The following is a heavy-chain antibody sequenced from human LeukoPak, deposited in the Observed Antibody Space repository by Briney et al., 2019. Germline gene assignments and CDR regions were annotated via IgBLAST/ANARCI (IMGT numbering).Heavy chain of an antibody. CDR2: IYSGGST. V-gene: IGHV3-53*01. J-gene: IGHJ3*02. D-gene: IGHD3-22*01. Sequence: GGSLRLSCAASGFTVSSNYMSWVRQAPGKGLEWVSVIYSGGSTYYADSVKGRFTISRDNSKNTLYLQMNSLRAEDSALYYCARGGRGSAAVVAPRSFDIWGQGTMVTVSS. CDR3: ARGGRGSAAVVAPRSFDI. CDR1: GFTVSSNY.